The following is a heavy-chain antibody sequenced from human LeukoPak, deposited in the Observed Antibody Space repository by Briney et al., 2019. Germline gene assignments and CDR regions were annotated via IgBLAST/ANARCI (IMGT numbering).Heavy chain of an antibody. J-gene: IGHJ4*02. CDR3: TTTPHWLAFDY. Sequence: QPSETLSLTCTVSADSISTFSSYYWSWIRQPPGKGLEWIGSLYHSGSTNYNPSLRSRVTISVDMSKNQLSLRLSSVTAADTAVYYCTTTPHWLAFDYWGQGTLVTVSS. V-gene: IGHV4-61*01. D-gene: IGHD6-19*01. CDR1: ADSISTFSSYY. CDR2: LYHSGST.